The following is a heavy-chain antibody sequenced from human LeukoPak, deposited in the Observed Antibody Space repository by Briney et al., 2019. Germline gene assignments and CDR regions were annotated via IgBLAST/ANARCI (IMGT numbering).Heavy chain of an antibody. V-gene: IGHV1-69*04. CDR2: IIPILGIA. J-gene: IGHJ4*02. D-gene: IGHD3-10*01. CDR1: GGTFSSYA. Sequence: SVKVSCKASGGTFSSYAISWVRQAPGQGLEWMGRIIPILGIANYAQKFQGRVTITADKSTSTAYMELSSLRSEDTAVYYCASTFQEGMVRGVPFDYWGQGTLVTVSS. CDR3: ASTFQEGMVRGVPFDY.